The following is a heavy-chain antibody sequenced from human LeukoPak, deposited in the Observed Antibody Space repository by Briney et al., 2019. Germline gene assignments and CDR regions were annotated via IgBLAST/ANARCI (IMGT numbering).Heavy chain of an antibody. V-gene: IGHV1-2*02. CDR1: GYLFIGQF. Sequence: ASVKVSCKASGYLFIGQFLHWVRQAPGQGLEWMGWINPNSGDAKFAHQFQGRVTGSRDTSIGTVYMELSSLTSDDTAVYYCLRARSGMDVWGQGTAVTVSS. CDR2: INPNSGDA. CDR3: LRARSGMDV. J-gene: IGHJ6*02.